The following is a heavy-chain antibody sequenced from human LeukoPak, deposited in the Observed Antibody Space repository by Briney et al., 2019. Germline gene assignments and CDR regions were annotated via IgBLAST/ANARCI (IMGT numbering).Heavy chain of an antibody. J-gene: IGHJ4*02. CDR2: ISGSGGST. D-gene: IGHD4-17*01. Sequence: GGSLRLSCAASGFTFSSYAMSWVRQAPGKGLEWVSAISGSGGSTYYADSVKGRFTISRDNSKNTLYLQMNSLRAEDTAVYYCAKPWGNDYGDYVQPYYFDYWGQGTLVTVSS. V-gene: IGHV3-23*01. CDR3: AKPWGNDYGDYVQPYYFDY. CDR1: GFTFSSYA.